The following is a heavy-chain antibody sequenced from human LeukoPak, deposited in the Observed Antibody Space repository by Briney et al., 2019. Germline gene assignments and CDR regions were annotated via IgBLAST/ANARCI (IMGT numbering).Heavy chain of an antibody. CDR3: ARGVPYYYGSGSYNNYFDY. Sequence: GRSLRLSCAASGFTFNNFAIHWVRQAPGKGLDWVAVIWYDGSNKYYADSVKGRFTISRDNSKNTVYLQMNSLRGEDTAVYYCARGVPYYYGSGSYNNYFDYWGQGTLVTVSS. D-gene: IGHD3-10*01. CDR2: IWYDGSNK. J-gene: IGHJ4*02. CDR1: GFTFNNFA. V-gene: IGHV3-33*01.